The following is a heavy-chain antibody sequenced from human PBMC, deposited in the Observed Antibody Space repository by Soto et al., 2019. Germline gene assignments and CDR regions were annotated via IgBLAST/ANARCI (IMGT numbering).Heavy chain of an antibody. CDR3: ARDPAIAAARPYYYYQHRMDV. Sequence: GASVKVSCKASGYTFTSYGISWVRQAPGQGLEWMGWISAYNGNTNYAQKLQGRVTMTTDTSTSTAYMELRSLRSDDTAVYYCARDPAIAAARPYYYYQHRMDVSGQGTT. CDR1: GYTFTSYG. J-gene: IGHJ6*01. CDR2: ISAYNGNT. D-gene: IGHD6-6*01. V-gene: IGHV1-18*01.